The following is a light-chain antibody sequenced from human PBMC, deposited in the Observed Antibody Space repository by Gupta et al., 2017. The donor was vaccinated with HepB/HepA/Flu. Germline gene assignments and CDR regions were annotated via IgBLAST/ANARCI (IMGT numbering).Light chain of an antibody. J-gene: IGKJ4*01. CDR2: KAS. V-gene: IGKV1-5*03. Sequence: IQMTQPPSTLSASVGDRVTITCRASQSASSWLAWYQQKSGKAPNLLIYKASSLANGVPSRFRGSGSGTEFTLTISSLQPDDFGTYYCQHYNGYPITFGGGTKVEIK. CDR1: QSASSW. CDR3: QHYNGYPIT.